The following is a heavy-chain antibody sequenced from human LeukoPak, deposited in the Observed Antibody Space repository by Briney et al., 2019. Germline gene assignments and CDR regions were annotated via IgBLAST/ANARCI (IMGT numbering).Heavy chain of an antibody. D-gene: IGHD5-24*01. CDR1: RASMSSFF. V-gene: IGHV4-59*12. CDR3: VAGAPKWLHLVY. Sequence: SETLSLTCTVSRASMSSFFWSWIRQSPGKGLEWIGYMYYSGNSNYKSSINSSLESRVTISVDSTKKEFFLKMDSMTAADTAVYYCVAGAPKWLHLVYWGQGTLVTVAS. J-gene: IGHJ4*02. CDR2: MYYSGNS.